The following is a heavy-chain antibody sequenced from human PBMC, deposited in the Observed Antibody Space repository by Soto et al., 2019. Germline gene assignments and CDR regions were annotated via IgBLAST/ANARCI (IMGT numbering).Heavy chain of an antibody. CDR3: AEDLIGFWGGSTWNNFPS. CDR2: LSHDGSKR. V-gene: IGHV3-30*18. CDR1: GFIFNSYD. J-gene: IGHJ4*02. Sequence: QVQLIESGGGVVQPGRSLRLSCAASGFIFNSYDMHWVRQAPGKGLEWVAFLSHDGSKRFYADSLKGRITMSRDNFNNTVYLGGPSLRPGDKAVYYWAEDLIGFWGGSTWNNFPSWGQGTLVTVSS. D-gene: IGHD3-3*01.